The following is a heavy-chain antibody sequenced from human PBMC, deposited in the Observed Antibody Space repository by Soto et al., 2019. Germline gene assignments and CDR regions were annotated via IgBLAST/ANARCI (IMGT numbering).Heavy chain of an antibody. CDR2: INAYNGNT. Sequence: GGPVKVSCQGSGFPFSSHGFSWVGQAPGQGLEWMGWINAYNGNTKYAQKLQGRVTMTTDTSTSTAYMELRSLRSDDTAVYYCARDQAMAQFDYWGQGTLVTVSS. CDR1: GFPFSSHG. V-gene: IGHV1-18*01. CDR3: ARDQAMAQFDY. J-gene: IGHJ4*02. D-gene: IGHD5-18*01.